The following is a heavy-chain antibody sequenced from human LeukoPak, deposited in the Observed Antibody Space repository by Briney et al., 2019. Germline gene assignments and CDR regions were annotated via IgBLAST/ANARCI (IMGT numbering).Heavy chain of an antibody. J-gene: IGHJ4*02. D-gene: IGHD3-10*01. CDR3: ARDRSGSGRYYFDY. CDR2: IYYSGST. CDR1: GGSISSHY. Sequence: SENLSLTGTVSGGSISSHYWSWIRQPPGKGLEWIGYIYYSGSTNYNPSLKSRVTISVDTSKNQFSLKLSSVTAADTAVYYCARDRSGSGRYYFDYWGQGTLVTVSS. V-gene: IGHV4-59*11.